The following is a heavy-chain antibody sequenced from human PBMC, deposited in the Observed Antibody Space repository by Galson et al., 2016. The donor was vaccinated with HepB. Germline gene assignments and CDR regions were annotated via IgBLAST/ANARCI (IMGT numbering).Heavy chain of an antibody. D-gene: IGHD6-25*01. CDR2: IWNDGSKK. Sequence: SLRLSCEASGLTFSNYGMPWVRQAPGKGLEWVALIWNDGSKKYYADSVKGRFTISRDNSKNTLSLQMSSLRADDTAFYYCAGEGASGYALDYWGQGTLVTVSS. V-gene: IGHV3-33*01. CDR3: AGEGASGYALDY. CDR1: GLTFSNYG. J-gene: IGHJ4*02.